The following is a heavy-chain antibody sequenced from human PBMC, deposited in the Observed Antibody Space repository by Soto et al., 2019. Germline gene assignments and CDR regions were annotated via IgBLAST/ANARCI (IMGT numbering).Heavy chain of an antibody. D-gene: IGHD7-27*01. CDR2: ISGGGDAA. CDR3: ARKILGTTTRPNYWYFDL. V-gene: IGHV3-23*01. J-gene: IGHJ2*01. CDR1: GFTFINYA. Sequence: EVQVLESGGGLVQPGGSLRLSCAGSGFTFINYAMNWVRAAPGKGLDWVSSISGGGDAAFFPDSVRGRFTIARDNFQNTVTLQMNSLGVDDTAVYYCARKILGTTTRPNYWYFDLWGRGTLVTVSS.